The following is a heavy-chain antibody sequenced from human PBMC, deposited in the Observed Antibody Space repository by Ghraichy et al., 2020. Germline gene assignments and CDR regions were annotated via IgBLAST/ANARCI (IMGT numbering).Heavy chain of an antibody. D-gene: IGHD3-22*01. J-gene: IGHJ3*02. V-gene: IGHV4-59*01. CDR2: IYYSGST. CDR1: GGSISSYY. CDR3: ARDYHYYDSSGYYGAFDI. Sequence: SETLSLTCTVSGGSISSYYWSWIRQPPGKGLEWIGYIYYSGSTNYNPSLKSRVTISVDTSKNQFSLKLSSVTAADTAVCYCARDYHYYDSSGYYGAFDIWGQGTMVTVSS.